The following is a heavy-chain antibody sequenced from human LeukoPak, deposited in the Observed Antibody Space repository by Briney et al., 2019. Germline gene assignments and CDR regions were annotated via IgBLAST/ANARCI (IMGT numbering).Heavy chain of an antibody. V-gene: IGHV3-7*01. Sequence: GGSLRLSCAASGFTVSSNYMNWVRQAPGKGLEWVANIKQDGSEKYYVDSVKGRFTISRDNAKNSLYLQMNSLRAEDTAVYYCARWVQTLLVLRFLEWLLYESGLVYLDAFDIWGQGTMVTVSS. CDR2: IKQDGSEK. J-gene: IGHJ3*02. CDR3: ARWVQTLLVLRFLEWLLYESGLVYLDAFDI. D-gene: IGHD3-3*01. CDR1: GFTVSSNY.